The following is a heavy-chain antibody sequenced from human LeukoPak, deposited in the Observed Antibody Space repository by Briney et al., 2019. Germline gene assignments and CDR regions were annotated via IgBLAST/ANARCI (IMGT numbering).Heavy chain of an antibody. J-gene: IGHJ4*02. V-gene: IGHV4-39*07. CDR2: IYYSGST. CDR3: ARVYVDTAMYDY. D-gene: IGHD5-18*01. CDR1: GGSISSSSYY. Sequence: SETLSLTCAVSGGSISSSSYYWGWIRQPPGKGLEWIGSIYYSGSTYYNPSLKSRVTISVDTSKNQFSLKLSSVTAADTAVYYCARVYVDTAMYDYWGQGTLVTVSS.